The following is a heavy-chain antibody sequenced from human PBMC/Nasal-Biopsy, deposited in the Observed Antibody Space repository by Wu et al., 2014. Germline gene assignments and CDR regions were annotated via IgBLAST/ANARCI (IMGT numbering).Heavy chain of an antibody. CDR2: TSRRTSYT. D-gene: IGHD3-9*01. J-gene: IGHJ4*01. V-gene: IGHV3-11*03. CDR1: GITFNDYS. CDR3: ASGYDWYPDY. Sequence: LRLSCAASGITFNDYSMAWIRQAPGTGLEWVSYTSRRTSYTNYADSVKGRFTVSRDNAKNSLYLQMNRLRDDDTAVYYCASGYDWYPDYWGQGTLVTV.